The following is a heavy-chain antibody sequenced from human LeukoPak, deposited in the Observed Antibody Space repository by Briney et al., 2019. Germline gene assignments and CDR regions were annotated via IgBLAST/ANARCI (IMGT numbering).Heavy chain of an antibody. CDR3: ARQVGRGTQVYYMDV. Sequence: PSETLSLTCAVSSVSISGGGYCWIWIRQPPGKGLEWIGYICYSGITYYNPSLKSRLTMSLDTSNNQFSLHLSSVTAADTAVYYCARQVGRGTQVYYMDVWGKGTTVTVSS. V-gene: IGHV4-30-4*07. D-gene: IGHD3-16*01. CDR2: ICYSGIT. CDR1: SVSISGGGYC. J-gene: IGHJ6*03.